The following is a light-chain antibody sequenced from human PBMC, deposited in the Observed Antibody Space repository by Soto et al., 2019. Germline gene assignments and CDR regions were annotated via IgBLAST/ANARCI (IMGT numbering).Light chain of an antibody. J-gene: IGKJ4*01. Sequence: DIQMTQSPSSLSASVGDRVTITCRASQSISTYLNWYQQKPGKVPKLLIYAASSLQSGVPSRFSGSGSGTDFTLTISSLQPEDFATYSCQQTHTTFTFGGGTTVEIK. CDR3: QQTHTTFT. CDR1: QSISTY. CDR2: AAS. V-gene: IGKV1-39*01.